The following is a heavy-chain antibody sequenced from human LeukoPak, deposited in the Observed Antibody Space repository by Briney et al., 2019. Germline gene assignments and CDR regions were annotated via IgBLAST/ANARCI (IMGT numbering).Heavy chain of an antibody. Sequence: GGSLRLSCSASGFTFNSYVMHWVRQAPGKGLEYVSAISSNGGSTYYEDSVKSRFTISRDNAKNSLYLQMNSLRAEDTAVYYCARLSSVASQYYYGMDVWGQGTTVTVSS. V-gene: IGHV3-64*04. D-gene: IGHD6-19*01. J-gene: IGHJ6*02. CDR2: ISSNGGST. CDR3: ARLSSVASQYYYGMDV. CDR1: GFTFNSYV.